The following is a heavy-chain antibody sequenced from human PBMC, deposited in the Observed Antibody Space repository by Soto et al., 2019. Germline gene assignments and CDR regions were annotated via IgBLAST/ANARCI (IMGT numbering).Heavy chain of an antibody. CDR2: ISMSGNSM. D-gene: IGHD3-10*01. Sequence: QVQLLESGGGLVKPGGSLRLSCEASGCTFSDYYMAWIRQAPGEGLEWISYISMSGNSMYYADSVKGRFTISRDNARNSMYLDMNSLRAEDTAMYYCARSHYGSGTSWFDPWGQGALVTVSS. CDR3: ARSHYGSGTSWFDP. J-gene: IGHJ5*02. CDR1: GCTFSDYY. V-gene: IGHV3-11*01.